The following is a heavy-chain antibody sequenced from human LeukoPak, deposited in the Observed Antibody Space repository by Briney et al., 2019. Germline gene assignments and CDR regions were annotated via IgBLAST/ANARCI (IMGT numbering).Heavy chain of an antibody. Sequence: GGSLRLSCAASGFTFSSYAMGWVRQAPGKGLEWVSAISGSGGSTYYADSVKGRFTISRDNSKNTLYLQMNSLRAEDTAVYYCAKGYSGSYGSDYYYGMDVWGQGTTVTVSS. CDR3: AKGYSGSYGSDYYYGMDV. CDR2: ISGSGGST. CDR1: GFTFSSYA. J-gene: IGHJ6*02. V-gene: IGHV3-23*01. D-gene: IGHD3-10*01.